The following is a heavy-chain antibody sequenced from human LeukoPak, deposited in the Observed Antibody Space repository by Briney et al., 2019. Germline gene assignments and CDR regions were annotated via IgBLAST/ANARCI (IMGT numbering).Heavy chain of an antibody. V-gene: IGHV3-23*01. CDR3: VKIPLQTLLDYYYYYMDV. D-gene: IGHD2-21*01. CDR1: GFTFSSYA. CDR2: ISGSGGST. Sequence: PGGSLRLSCAASGFTFSSYAMSWVRQAPGKGLEWVSAISGSGGSTYYADSVKGRFTISRDNSKNTLYLQMNSLRAEDTAVYYCVKIPLQTLLDYYYYYMDVWGKGTTVTVSS. J-gene: IGHJ6*03.